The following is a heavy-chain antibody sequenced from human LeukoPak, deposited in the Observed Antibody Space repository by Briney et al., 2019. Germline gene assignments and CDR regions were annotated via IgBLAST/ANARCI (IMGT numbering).Heavy chain of an antibody. CDR2: ISSSSSTI. D-gene: IGHD3-22*01. V-gene: IGHV3-48*01. J-gene: IGHJ4*02. CDR1: GFTFSSYS. Sequence: GGSLRLSCAASGFTFSSYSMNWVRQAPGKGLEWVSYISSSSSTIYYADSVKGRFTISRDNAKNSPYLQMNSLRAEDTAVYYCARWVRRIDYWGQGTLVTVSS. CDR3: ARWVRRIDY.